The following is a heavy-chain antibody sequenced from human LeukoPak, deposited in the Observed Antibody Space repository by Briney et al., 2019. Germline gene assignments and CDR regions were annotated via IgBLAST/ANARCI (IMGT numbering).Heavy chain of an antibody. CDR1: GASITGYY. Sequence: PSETLSLTCTVSGASITGYYWTWIRQPPGKGLECVGYIYYTGDTNYNPSLKSRVTISLDTSKSQFSLKLTSVTAADTAMYYCARYTRIPDYWGRGTLVTVTS. J-gene: IGHJ4*02. D-gene: IGHD2-15*01. CDR2: IYYTGDT. CDR3: ARYTRIPDY. V-gene: IGHV4-59*01.